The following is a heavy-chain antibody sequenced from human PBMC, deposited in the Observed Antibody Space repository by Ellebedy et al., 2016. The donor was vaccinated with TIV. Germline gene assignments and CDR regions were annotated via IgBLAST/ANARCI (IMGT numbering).Heavy chain of an antibody. J-gene: IGHJ6*02. CDR1: GYTFTGYY. V-gene: IGHV1-2*02. D-gene: IGHD5-12*01. CDR2: INPNSGGS. Sequence: AASVKVSCKASGYTFTGYYMHWVRQAPGQGLEWMGWINPNSGGSNYAQKFQGRVTMTRDTSISTAYMELSRLRSDDTAVYYCASEYSGYDFGYYYYGMDVWGQGTTVTVSS. CDR3: ASEYSGYDFGYYYYGMDV.